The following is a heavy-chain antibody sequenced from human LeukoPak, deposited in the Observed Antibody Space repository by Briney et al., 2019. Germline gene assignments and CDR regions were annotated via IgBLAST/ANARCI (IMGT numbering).Heavy chain of an antibody. Sequence: ASVKVSCKTSGYSFTDYYMHWVRQAPGRGLEWLGWTKPDSGGTRIAQKFQDRVTLTRDTSISTAYMDLNSLTSDDTALYYCAREGVTGRTEWYAFDLWGQGTFLTVSS. CDR3: AREGVTGRTEWYAFDL. J-gene: IGHJ3*01. D-gene: IGHD1-1*01. CDR1: GYSFTDYY. V-gene: IGHV1-2*02. CDR2: TKPDSGGT.